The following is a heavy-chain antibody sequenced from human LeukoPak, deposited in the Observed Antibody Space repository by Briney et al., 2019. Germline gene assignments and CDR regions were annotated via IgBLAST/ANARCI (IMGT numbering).Heavy chain of an antibody. CDR1: GFTFSSYA. J-gene: IGHJ5*02. CDR3: AKDLRGYSYGLRNNWFDP. CDR2: ISYDGSNK. D-gene: IGHD5-18*01. Sequence: GGSLRLSCAASGFTFSSYAMHWVRQAPGKGLEWVAVISYDGSNKYYADSVKGRFTISRDNSKNTLYLQMNSLRAEDTAVYYCAKDLRGYSYGLRNNWFDPWGQGTLVTVSS. V-gene: IGHV3-30-3*01.